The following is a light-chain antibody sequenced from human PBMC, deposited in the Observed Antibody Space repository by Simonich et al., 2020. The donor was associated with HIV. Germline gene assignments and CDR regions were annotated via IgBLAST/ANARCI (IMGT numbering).Light chain of an antibody. CDR2: VAS. CDR1: QKISTF. Sequence: DIQMTQSPSSLSASVGDRVTISCRASQKISTFLNWYQQKPGKAPKLLISVASSLQRGVPSRFSGSGSGTDFTLTISRLQSEDFATYYCQQYYGYPPTFGPGTKVDI. J-gene: IGKJ3*01. V-gene: IGKV1-39*01. CDR3: QQYYGYPPT.